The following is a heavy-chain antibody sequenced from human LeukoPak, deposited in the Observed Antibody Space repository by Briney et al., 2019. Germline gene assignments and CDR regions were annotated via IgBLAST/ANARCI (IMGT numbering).Heavy chain of an antibody. CDR3: ARDPIGNDYGMDV. V-gene: IGHV3-11*01. D-gene: IGHD1-1*01. J-gene: IGHJ6*02. CDR2: ISSSGTTI. Sequence: GGSLRLSCAASGFTFSDYYMSWIRQAPGKGLEWLSYISSSGTTIYYADSVKARFTISRDNAKNSLYLQMNSLTAEDTAIYYWARDPIGNDYGMDVWGQGTTVSVS. CDR1: GFTFSDYY.